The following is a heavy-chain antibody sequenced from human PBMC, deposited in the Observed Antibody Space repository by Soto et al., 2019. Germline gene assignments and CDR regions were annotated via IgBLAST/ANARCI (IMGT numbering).Heavy chain of an antibody. CDR1: GGSISCRDYF. CDR3: ARYDSTRFAAFDI. CDR2: IYYSGTT. D-gene: IGHD2-2*01. J-gene: IGHJ3*02. Sequence: SETLSLTCTVSGGSISCRDYFWSWIRQAPGKGLEWIGYIYYSGTTYYNPSLKSRTTISLDLSKNHFSLSLTSITAADTAVYFCARYDSTRFAAFDIWVPGTMVT. V-gene: IGHV4-30-4*02.